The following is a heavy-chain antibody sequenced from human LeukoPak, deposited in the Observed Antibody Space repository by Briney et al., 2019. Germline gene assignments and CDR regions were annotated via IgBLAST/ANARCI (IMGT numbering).Heavy chain of an antibody. CDR2: IYYSGST. CDR1: GGSIISYY. Sequence: SETLSLTCTVSGGSIISYYWNWIRQPPGKGLEWIGYIYYSGSTKYNPSLKSRVTISVDTSKNQFSLKLSSVTAADTAVYYCARPYYCSSTSCYLAFDIWGQGTMVTVSS. CDR3: ARPYYCSSTSCYLAFDI. D-gene: IGHD2-2*01. J-gene: IGHJ3*02. V-gene: IGHV4-59*08.